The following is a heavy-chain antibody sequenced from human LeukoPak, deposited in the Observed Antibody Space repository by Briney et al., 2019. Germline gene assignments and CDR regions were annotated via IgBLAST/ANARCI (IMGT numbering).Heavy chain of an antibody. D-gene: IGHD3-10*01. CDR3: ARDHRFGELSDY. Sequence: GGSLRLSCAASGFTFSSYGMHWVRQAPGKGLEWVAVIWYDGSNKYYADSVKGRFTISRDNSKNALYLQMNSLRAEDTAVYYCARDHRFGELSDYWGQGTLVTVSS. V-gene: IGHV3-33*01. J-gene: IGHJ4*02. CDR2: IWYDGSNK. CDR1: GFTFSSYG.